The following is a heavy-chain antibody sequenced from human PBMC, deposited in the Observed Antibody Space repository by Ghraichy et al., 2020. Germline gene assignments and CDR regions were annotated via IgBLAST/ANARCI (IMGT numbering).Heavy chain of an antibody. CDR1: GFTFSSYS. CDR2: ISSSSSTI. J-gene: IGHJ4*02. D-gene: IGHD2-15*01. V-gene: IGHV3-48*02. CDR3: ASEDIRETYYFDY. Sequence: GVLNISCAASGFTFSSYSMNWVRQAPGKGLEWVSYISSSSSTIYYADSVKGRFTISRDNAKNSLYLQMNSLRDEDTAVYYCASEDIRETYYFDYWGQGTLVTVSS.